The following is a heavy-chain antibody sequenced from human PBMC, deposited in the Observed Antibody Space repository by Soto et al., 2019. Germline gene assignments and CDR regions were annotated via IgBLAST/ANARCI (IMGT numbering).Heavy chain of an antibody. CDR3: ARSNQIAAAGSADY. Sequence: SVKVSCKASGFTFTNSAVQWVRQARGQRLEWIGWIVVGSGNTNYAQKFQERVTITRDMSTSTAYMELSSLRSEDTAVYYCARSNQIAAAGSADYWGQGTLVTVSS. CDR2: IVVGSGNT. CDR1: GFTFTNSA. V-gene: IGHV1-58*01. D-gene: IGHD6-13*01. J-gene: IGHJ4*02.